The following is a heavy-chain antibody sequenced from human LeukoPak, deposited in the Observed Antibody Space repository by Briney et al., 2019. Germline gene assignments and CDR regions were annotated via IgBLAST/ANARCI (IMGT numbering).Heavy chain of an antibody. CDR2: IIPIFGTA. D-gene: IGHD6-19*01. CDR1: GGTFSSYA. V-gene: IGHV1-69*13. J-gene: IGHJ3*02. Sequence: GASVKVSCKASGGTFSSYAISWVRQAPGQGLEWMGRIIPIFGTANYAQKFQGRVTITPDESTSTAYMELSSLRSEDAAVYYCARDPSPIAVAVAFDIWGQGTMVTVSS. CDR3: ARDPSPIAVAVAFDI.